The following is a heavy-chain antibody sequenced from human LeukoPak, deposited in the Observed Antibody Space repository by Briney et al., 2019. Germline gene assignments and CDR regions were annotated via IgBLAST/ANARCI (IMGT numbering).Heavy chain of an antibody. CDR1: GFTFSSYS. Sequence: GGSLRLSCAASGFTFSSYSMNWVRQAPGKGLEWVSSISSSSSYIYYADSMKGRFTIFRDNAKNSLYLQMNSLRAEDTAVYYCASYYYGSGGDAFDIWGQGTMVTVSS. J-gene: IGHJ3*02. CDR2: ISSSSSYI. D-gene: IGHD3-10*01. V-gene: IGHV3-21*01. CDR3: ASYYYGSGGDAFDI.